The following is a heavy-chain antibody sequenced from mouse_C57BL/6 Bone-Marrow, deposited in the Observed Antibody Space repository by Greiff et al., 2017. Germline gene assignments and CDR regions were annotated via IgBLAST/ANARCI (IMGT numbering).Heavy chain of an antibody. CDR3: ARYYYYDGYYDV. V-gene: IGHV7-3*01. J-gene: IGHJ1*03. CDR2: IRNKANGYTT. Sequence: DVKLVESGGGLVQPGGSLSLSCAASGFTFTDYYMSWVRQPPGKALEWLGFIRNKANGYTTEYSASVKGRFTISRDNSQSILYLQMNALRAEDSATYYCARYYYYDGYYDVWGTGTTVNVSS. D-gene: IGHD2-4*01. CDR1: GFTFTDYY.